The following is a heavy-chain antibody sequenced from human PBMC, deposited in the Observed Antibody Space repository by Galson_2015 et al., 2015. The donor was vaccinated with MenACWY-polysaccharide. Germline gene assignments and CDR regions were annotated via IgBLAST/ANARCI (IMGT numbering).Heavy chain of an antibody. J-gene: IGHJ4*02. V-gene: IGHV3-23*01. CDR2: LSPTTGNT. Sequence: SLRLSCAGAGLTFSSYGMGWGRQAPGKGLERVSGLSPTTGNTYYADSVRGRFTISRDNSKNTLYLQMDSLRAEDTALYYCAKGAAHYGSGNYYDYWGQGTQVTVSS. D-gene: IGHD3-10*01. CDR3: AKGAAHYGSGNYYDY. CDR1: GLTFSSYG.